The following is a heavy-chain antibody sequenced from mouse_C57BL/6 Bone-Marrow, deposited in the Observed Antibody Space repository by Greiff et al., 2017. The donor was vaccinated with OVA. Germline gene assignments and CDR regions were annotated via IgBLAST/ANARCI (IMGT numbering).Heavy chain of an antibody. CDR2: ISSGGDYI. CDR1: GFTFSSYA. V-gene: IGHV5-9-1*02. CDR3: TRVGRPLYAMDY. Sequence: EVQLVESGEGLVKPGGSLKLSCAASGFTFSSYAMSWVRQTPEKRLEWVAYISSGGDYIYYADTVKGRFTISRDNARNTLYLQMSSLKSEDTAMYYCTRVGRPLYAMDYWGQGTSVTVSS. D-gene: IGHD4-1*01. J-gene: IGHJ4*01.